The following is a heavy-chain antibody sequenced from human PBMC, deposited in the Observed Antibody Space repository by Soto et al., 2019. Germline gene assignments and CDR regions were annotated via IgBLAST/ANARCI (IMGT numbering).Heavy chain of an antibody. D-gene: IGHD3-22*01. Sequence: QVQLVESGGGLVKPGGSLRLSCAASGFTFSDYYMSWIRQAPGKGLEWVSYISSSDSIYYADSVKGRFTISRDNAKNSLYLQMNSLRAEDTAVYYSARDLGYYDSSGYFDYWGQGTLVTVSS. J-gene: IGHJ4*02. CDR3: ARDLGYYDSSGYFDY. V-gene: IGHV3-11*01. CDR2: ISSSDSI. CDR1: GFTFSDYY.